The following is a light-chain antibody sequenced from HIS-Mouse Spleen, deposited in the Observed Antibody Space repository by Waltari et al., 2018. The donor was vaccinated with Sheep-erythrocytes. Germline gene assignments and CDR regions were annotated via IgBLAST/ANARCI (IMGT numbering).Light chain of an antibody. CDR1: SSDVGGYTY. Sequence: QSALTQPASVSGSPGQSITISCTGTSSDVGGYTYVSWYQQHPGKAPKLMIYEVSNRPSGVSKRFSGSKSGNTASLTISGRQAEDEADYYCSSYTSSSTQVFGGGTKLTVL. CDR3: SSYTSSSTQV. J-gene: IGLJ2*01. V-gene: IGLV2-14*01. CDR2: EVS.